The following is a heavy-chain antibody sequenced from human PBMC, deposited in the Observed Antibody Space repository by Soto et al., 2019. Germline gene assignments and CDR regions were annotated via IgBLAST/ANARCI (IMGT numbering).Heavy chain of an antibody. J-gene: IGHJ6*02. Sequence: SETLSLTCAVSGYSISSGYYWGWIRQPPGKGLEWIGSINHSGSTNYNPSLKSRVTISVDTSKNQFSLKLSSVTAADTAVYYCARAGSSWYYYYGMDVWGQGTTVTVSS. CDR2: INHSGST. CDR3: ARAGSSWYYYYGMDV. CDR1: GYSISSGYY. D-gene: IGHD6-13*01. V-gene: IGHV4-38-2*01.